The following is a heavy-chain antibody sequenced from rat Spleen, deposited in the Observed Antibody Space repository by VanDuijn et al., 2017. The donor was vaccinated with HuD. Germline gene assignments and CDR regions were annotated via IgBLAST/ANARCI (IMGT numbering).Heavy chain of an antibody. D-gene: IGHD1-6*01. CDR3: TREDWVLDA. V-gene: IGHV5-29*01. Sequence: EVQLVESGGGLVQPGRSLKLSCAASGFTFSNYGMAWVRQAPTKGLEWVATISYDGSSTYYRDSVKGRFTISRDNAKSTLYLQMNSLRSEDTATYYCTREDWVLDAWGQGVSVTVSS. J-gene: IGHJ4*01. CDR1: GFTFSNYG. CDR2: ISYDGSST.